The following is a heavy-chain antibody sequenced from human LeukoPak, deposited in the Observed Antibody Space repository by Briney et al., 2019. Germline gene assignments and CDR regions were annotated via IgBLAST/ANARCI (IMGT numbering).Heavy chain of an antibody. J-gene: IGHJ4*02. Sequence: GASVRVSCKASGYTFNNYYIHWVRQAPGQGLEWMGIINPSGGGTSYAQKFQGRVTVTRDTSTSTVHLDLNSLRSEDTAVYYCVTDEGGGGKSVGWGQGTLVTVSS. CDR1: GYTFNNYY. CDR3: VTDEGGGGKSVG. CDR2: INPSGGGT. D-gene: IGHD4-23*01. V-gene: IGHV1-46*02.